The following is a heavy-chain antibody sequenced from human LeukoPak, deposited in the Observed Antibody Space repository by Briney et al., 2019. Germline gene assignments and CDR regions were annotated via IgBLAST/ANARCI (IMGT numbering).Heavy chain of an antibody. CDR3: ARGALPDQPGPSGYIWD. J-gene: IGHJ4*02. Sequence: PGGSLRLSCAASGFTVSSNYMSWVRQAPGKGLEWVSVIYSGGSTYYADSVKGRFTISRDNSKNTLYLQMNSLRAEDTAVYYCARGALPDQPGPSGYIWDWGQGTLVTVSS. V-gene: IGHV3-53*01. D-gene: IGHD5-12*01. CDR1: GFTVSSNY. CDR2: IYSGGST.